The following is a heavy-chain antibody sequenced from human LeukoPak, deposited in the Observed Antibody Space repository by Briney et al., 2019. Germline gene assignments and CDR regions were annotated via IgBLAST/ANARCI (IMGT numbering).Heavy chain of an antibody. J-gene: IGHJ6*03. D-gene: IGHD1-20*01. CDR2: FDPEDGET. V-gene: IGHV1-24*01. CDR1: GYTLTELS. CDR3: ARVPRHANNWNDHYYYYYYMDV. Sequence: GASVKVSCKVSGYTLTELSMHWVRQAPGKGLEWMGGFDPEDGETIYAQKFQGRVTMTEDTSTDTAYMELSSLRSEDTAVYYCARVPRHANNWNDHYYYYYYMDVWGKGTTATISS.